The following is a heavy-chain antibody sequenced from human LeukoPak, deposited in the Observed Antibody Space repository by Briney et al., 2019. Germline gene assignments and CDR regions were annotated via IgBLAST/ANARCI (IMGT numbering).Heavy chain of an antibody. Sequence: SETLSLTCTVSGGSISSGGYYCSWIRQPPGKRLEWIGYVSYSGNTNYNSSLKSRVTISVDTSKNQFSLKLSSVTAADTAVYYCARHLYYDSNGSNFDYWGQGTLVTVSS. CDR3: ARHLYYDSNGSNFDY. V-gene: IGHV4-61*08. D-gene: IGHD3-22*01. CDR1: GGSISSGGYY. CDR2: VSYSGNT. J-gene: IGHJ4*02.